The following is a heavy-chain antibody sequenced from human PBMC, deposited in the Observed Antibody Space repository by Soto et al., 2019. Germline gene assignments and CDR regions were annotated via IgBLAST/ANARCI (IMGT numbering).Heavy chain of an antibody. CDR1: GYTFTDYY. Sequence: QVQLVQSGAEVKKPGASVKVSCKASGYTFTDYYLHWVRQAPGQGLEWMGWINPNGGGTNYAQKFQGWVTMTRDTPINAAYMELSRLKYIDTAVYDCARDGIEVASIYGMDGWGQGTTVTVSS. J-gene: IGHJ6*02. CDR2: INPNGGGT. CDR3: ARDGIEVASIYGMDG. V-gene: IGHV1-2*04. D-gene: IGHD6-19*01.